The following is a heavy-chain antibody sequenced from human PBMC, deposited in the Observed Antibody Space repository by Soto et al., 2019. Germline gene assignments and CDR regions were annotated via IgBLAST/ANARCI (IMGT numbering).Heavy chain of an antibody. V-gene: IGHV3-30*18. CDR3: AKDQANFYSSSWQSLYYFYGLDV. CDR1: GFIFSNYG. D-gene: IGHD6-13*01. CDR2: ISHDGSTK. Sequence: GGSLRLSCAASGFIFSNYGMHWVRQAPGKGLDWVAVISHDGSTKYYADSVKGRFTISRDNSKNTVYLQMNSLRGDDTAVYFCAKDQANFYSSSWQSLYYFYGLDVWGQGTTVTV. J-gene: IGHJ6*02.